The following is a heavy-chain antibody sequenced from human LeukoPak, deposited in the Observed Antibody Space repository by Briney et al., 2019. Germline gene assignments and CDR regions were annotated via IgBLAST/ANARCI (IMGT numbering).Heavy chain of an antibody. J-gene: IGHJ6*03. V-gene: IGHV4-4*07. CDR3: ARTNSGYDTDYYYYYMDV. CDR1: GGSINSY. Sequence: SETLSLTCTVSGGSINSYWSWIRQPAGKGLEWIGRISGSGTITYNPALQSRLSISIDTSKNQFSLKLSSVTAADTAVYYCARTNSGYDTDYYYYYMDVWGKGTTVTISS. CDR2: ISGSGTI. D-gene: IGHD5-12*01.